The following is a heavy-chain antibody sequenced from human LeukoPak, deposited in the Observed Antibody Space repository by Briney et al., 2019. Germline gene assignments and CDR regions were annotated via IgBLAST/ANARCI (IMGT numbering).Heavy chain of an antibody. J-gene: IGHJ4*02. CDR1: GGSIRSVGYY. V-gene: IGHV4-30-2*01. CDR3: ARAGDFWSGYLFDY. Sequence: SQTLSLTCSVSGGSIRSVGYYWSWIRQPPGKGLEWIGYIYQSRSTSYNPSLKSRVTISVDRSKNQFSLRLSSVTAADTAVYYCARAGDFWSGYLFDYWGQGTLVTVSS. CDR2: IYQSRST. D-gene: IGHD3-3*01.